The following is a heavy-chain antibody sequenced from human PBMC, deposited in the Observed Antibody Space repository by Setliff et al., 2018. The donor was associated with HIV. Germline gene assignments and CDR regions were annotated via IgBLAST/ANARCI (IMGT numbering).Heavy chain of an antibody. Sequence: HPGGSLRLPCAASGFTFSSFDMNWVRQAPGKGLDWVSYMSGSGHTIYYADSVKGRFTISRDNAKNSLYLQMDSLRAEDTAVYYCARGGSYYYDTSGFLDYWGPGTLVTVSS. CDR3: ARGGSYYYDTSGFLDY. J-gene: IGHJ4*02. CDR1: GFTFSSFD. D-gene: IGHD3-22*01. CDR2: MSGSGHTI. V-gene: IGHV3-48*03.